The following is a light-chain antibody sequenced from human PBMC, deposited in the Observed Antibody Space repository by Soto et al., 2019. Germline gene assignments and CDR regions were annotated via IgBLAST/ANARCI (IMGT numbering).Light chain of an antibody. CDR2: AAS. CDR1: QSISSSS. J-gene: IGKJ2*01. CDR3: QQYGSSPPYT. V-gene: IGKV3-20*01. Sequence: EIVLTQSPGTLSLSPGERATLSCRASQSISSSSLAWYQQKPGQSPRLLIYAASSRAIDIPVRFSGSGSETDFTLTISSLEREDFAVYYCQQYGSSPPYTFGQGTKLEIK.